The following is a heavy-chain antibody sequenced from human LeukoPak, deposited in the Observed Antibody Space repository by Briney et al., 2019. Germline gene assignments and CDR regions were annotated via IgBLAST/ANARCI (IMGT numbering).Heavy chain of an antibody. CDR2: ISYDESNK. CDR3: ATAVASSSGWYADY. CDR1: GFTFSTYG. Sequence: SGGSLRLSCAASGFTFSTYGMHWVRQAPGKGLEWVAVISYDESNKYYADSVKGRFTVSRDNSKNTLYLQMNSLRAEDTAVYYCATAVASSSGWYADYWGQGTLVTVSS. J-gene: IGHJ4*02. D-gene: IGHD6-19*01. V-gene: IGHV3-30*03.